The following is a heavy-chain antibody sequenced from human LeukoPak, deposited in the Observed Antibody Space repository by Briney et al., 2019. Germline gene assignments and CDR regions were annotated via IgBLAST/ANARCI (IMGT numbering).Heavy chain of an antibody. CDR1: GFTFSSYW. CDR3: ASEGLTTVNYYFDY. V-gene: IGHV3-7*01. CDR2: IKQDGSEK. J-gene: IGHJ4*02. D-gene: IGHD4-17*01. Sequence: GGSLRLSCAASGFTFSSYWMSWVRQAPGKGLEWVANIKQDGSEKYYVDSVKGRFTISRDNAKNSLYLQMNSLRAEDTAVYYCASEGLTTVNYYFDYWGQGTLVTVSS.